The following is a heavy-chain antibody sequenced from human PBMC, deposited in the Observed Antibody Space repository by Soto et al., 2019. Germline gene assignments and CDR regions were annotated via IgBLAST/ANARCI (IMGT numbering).Heavy chain of an antibody. Sequence: QMQLVESGGGVVQPGRSLRLSCAASGFTFSSYGMHWVRQAPGKGLEWVAVISYDGSNKYYADSVKGRFTISRDNSKNTLYLQMNSLRAEDTAVYYCAKDSGQLGYYYYGMDVWGQGTTVTVSS. CDR1: GFTFSSYG. CDR3: AKDSGQLGYYYYGMDV. D-gene: IGHD6-6*01. CDR2: ISYDGSNK. J-gene: IGHJ6*02. V-gene: IGHV3-30*18.